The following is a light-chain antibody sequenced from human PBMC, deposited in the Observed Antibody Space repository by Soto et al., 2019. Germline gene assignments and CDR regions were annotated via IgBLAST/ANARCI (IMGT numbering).Light chain of an antibody. J-gene: IGKJ2*01. CDR2: AAS. CDR3: QQYSRSPQKMYT. CDR1: QSVSGIY. Sequence: EIVLTQSPGTLSLSPGERATLSCRASQSVSGIYLAWYQQKPGQAPRLVIYAASSRATGIPDRFSGSGSGTDFTLTISRVEPEDFAVYYCQQYSRSPQKMYTFGQGTKLEIK. V-gene: IGKV3-20*01.